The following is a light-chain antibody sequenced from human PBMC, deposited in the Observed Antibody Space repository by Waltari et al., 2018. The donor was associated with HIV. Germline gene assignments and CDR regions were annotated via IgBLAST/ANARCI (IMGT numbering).Light chain of an antibody. V-gene: IGLV1-40*01. CDR1: GSNIRGVYY. Sequence: QPVQTQPPSVPAGPGLGITGSCTSSGSNIRGVYYVHQFQELPGTPPKLRIYCNIHRPSGVPDRFSGSKSGTSASLAITGLQPEDEADYYCHSYDSSLSACVFGAGTKLTVL. J-gene: IGLJ3*02. CDR2: CNI. CDR3: HSYDSSLSACV.